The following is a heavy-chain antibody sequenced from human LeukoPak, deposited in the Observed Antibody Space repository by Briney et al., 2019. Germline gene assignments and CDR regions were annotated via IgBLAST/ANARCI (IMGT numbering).Heavy chain of an antibody. CDR1: GFTFSSYW. V-gene: IGHV3-7*01. D-gene: IGHD2-15*01. J-gene: IGHJ5*02. CDR2: IKQDGSEK. CDR3: ARVLDCSGGSCYSFNWFDP. Sequence: QSGGSLRLSCAASGFTFSSYWMSWVRQAPGEGLEWVANIKQDGSEKYYVDSVKGRFTISRDNAKNSLYLQMNSLRAEDTAVYYCARVLDCSGGSCYSFNWFDPWGQGTLVTVSS.